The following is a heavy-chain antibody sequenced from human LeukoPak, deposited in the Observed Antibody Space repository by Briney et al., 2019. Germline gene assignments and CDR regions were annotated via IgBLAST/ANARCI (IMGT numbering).Heavy chain of an antibody. CDR1: GGSFSGYY. J-gene: IGHJ6*02. CDR3: ARGIYYYGSGSYYPSYYYYYGMDV. D-gene: IGHD3-10*01. Sequence: SETLSLTCAVSGGSFSGYYWSWLRQPPGKGLEWIGEINHSGSTNYNPSLKSRVTISVDTSKNQFSLKLSSVTAADTAVYYCARGIYYYGSGSYYPSYYYYYGMDVWGQGTTVTVSS. V-gene: IGHV4-34*01. CDR2: INHSGST.